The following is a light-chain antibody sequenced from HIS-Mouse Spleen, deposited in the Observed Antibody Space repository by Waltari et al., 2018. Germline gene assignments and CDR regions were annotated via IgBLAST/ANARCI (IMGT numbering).Light chain of an antibody. CDR1: NIGSKS. J-gene: IGLJ2*01. Sequence: SYVLTQPPSVSVAPGKTARITCGGNNIGSKSVHWYQQKPGPAPVLVVHDDSDRPSGSPERFSGSNSGNTATLTISRVEAGDEADYYCQVWDSSSDHVVFGGGTKLTVL. CDR3: QVWDSSSDHVV. CDR2: DDS. V-gene: IGLV3-21*03.